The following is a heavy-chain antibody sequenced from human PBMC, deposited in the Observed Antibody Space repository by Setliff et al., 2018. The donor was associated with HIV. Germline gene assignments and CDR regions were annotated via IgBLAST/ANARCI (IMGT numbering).Heavy chain of an antibody. D-gene: IGHD1-1*01. V-gene: IGHV1-46*01. CDR1: GYTFTSYY. CDR3: ARNPQPTGTPDYYYYYYMDV. J-gene: IGHJ6*03. CDR2: INPSGGST. Sequence: ASVKVSCKASGYTFTSYYIHWVRQAPGQGLEWMGRINPSGGSTSYAQKFQGRVTITADKSTSTAYMELSSLRSEDTAVYYCARNPQPTGTPDYYYYYYMDVWGKGTTVTVSS.